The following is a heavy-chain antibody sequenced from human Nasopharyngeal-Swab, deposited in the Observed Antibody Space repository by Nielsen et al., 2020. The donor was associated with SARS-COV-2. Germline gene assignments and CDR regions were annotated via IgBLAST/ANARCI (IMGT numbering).Heavy chain of an antibody. CDR1: GYSFSSYW. D-gene: IGHD1-7*01. CDR3: ATAYNGNYYWDY. J-gene: IGHJ4*02. CDR2: MYPRDSDT. V-gene: IGHV5-51*04. Sequence: ESLKISCRGSGYSFSSYWIGWVRQMPGKGLEWMGIMYPRDSDTRYSPSFQGQVTISADKPISTAYLQWSSLKASDTAMYYCATAYNGNYYWDYWGQGTLVTVSS.